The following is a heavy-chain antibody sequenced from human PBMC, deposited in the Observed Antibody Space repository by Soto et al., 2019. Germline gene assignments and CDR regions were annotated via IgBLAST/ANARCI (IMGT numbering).Heavy chain of an antibody. J-gene: IGHJ5*02. CDR2: INHSGST. CDR1: GGSFSGYY. CDR3: ARSHGWQREGCP. V-gene: IGHV4-34*01. D-gene: IGHD6-19*01. Sequence: SETLSLTCAVYGGSFSGYYWSWIRQPPGKGLEWIGEINHSGSTNYNPSLKSRVTISVDTSKNQFSLKLSSVTAADTAVYYCARSHGWQREGCPWGQGTLVTVSS.